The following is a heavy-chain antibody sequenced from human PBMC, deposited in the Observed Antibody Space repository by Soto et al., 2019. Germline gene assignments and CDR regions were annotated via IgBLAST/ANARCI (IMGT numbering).Heavy chain of an antibody. Sequence: GGSLRLSCAASGFTDSSNYMSWVRQAPGKGLEWVSVIYSGGSTYYADSVKGRFTISRHNSKNTLYLQMNSLRAEDTAVYYCARDSGGSSLMVDYGMDVWGQGTTVTVSS. CDR2: IYSGGST. J-gene: IGHJ6*02. V-gene: IGHV3-66*01. D-gene: IGHD6-6*01. CDR1: GFTDSSNY. CDR3: ARDSGGSSLMVDYGMDV.